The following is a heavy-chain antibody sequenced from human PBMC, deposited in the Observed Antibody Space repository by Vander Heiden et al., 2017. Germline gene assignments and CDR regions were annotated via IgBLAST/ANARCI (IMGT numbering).Heavy chain of an antibody. D-gene: IGHD3-10*01. CDR3: ARGLLWFGELFGEAFYGMDV. J-gene: IGHJ6*02. CDR1: GYNFTGHH. V-gene: IGHV1-2*02. CDR2: INPNSGGT. Sequence: QVQLVQSGAEVKKPGASVKVSCKASGYNFTGHHMPGVRQAPGQGLEWMGWINPNSGGTNYAQKFQGRVTMTRDTSISTAYMELSRLRSDDTAVYYCARGLLWFGELFGEAFYGMDVWGQGTTVTVSS.